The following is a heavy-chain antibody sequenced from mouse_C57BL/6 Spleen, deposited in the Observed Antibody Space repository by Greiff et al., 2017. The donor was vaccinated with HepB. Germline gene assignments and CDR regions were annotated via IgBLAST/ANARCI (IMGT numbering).Heavy chain of an antibody. Sequence: VQGVESGPELVKPGASVKISCKASGYAFSSSWMNWVKQRPGKGLEWIGRIYPGDGDTNYNGKFKGKATLTADKSSSTAYMQLSSLTSEDSAVYFCHDGYFFAYWGQGTLVTVSA. V-gene: IGHV1-82*01. CDR3: HDGYFFAY. CDR2: IYPGDGDT. D-gene: IGHD2-3*01. CDR1: GYAFSSSW. J-gene: IGHJ3*01.